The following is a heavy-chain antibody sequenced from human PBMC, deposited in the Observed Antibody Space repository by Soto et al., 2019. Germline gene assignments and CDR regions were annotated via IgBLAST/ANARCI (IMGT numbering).Heavy chain of an antibody. CDR3: VRDRSGWYDF. CDR2: IRPHNGET. CDR1: GYTFTTIR. Sequence: QVQLVQSAAEVGKPGASVKVSCKASGYTFTTIRLSWVRQAPGQGLEWMGWIRPHNGETQYAKKFQGRVSMTADTSTTTAYMEVRSLRPDDTAVFYCVRDRSGWYDFWGQGPLVTVSS. D-gene: IGHD6-19*01. V-gene: IGHV1-18*01. J-gene: IGHJ5*01.